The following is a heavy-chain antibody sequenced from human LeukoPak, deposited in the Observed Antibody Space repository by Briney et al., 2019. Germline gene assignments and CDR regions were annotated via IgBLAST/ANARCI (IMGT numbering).Heavy chain of an antibody. CDR3: ARGRDIVVVPAAIRDYYYYGMDV. CDR2: INHSGST. J-gene: IGHJ6*02. D-gene: IGHD2-2*02. Sequence: SETLSLTCAVYGGSFSGYYWSWIRQPPGKGLEWTGEINHSGSTNYNPSLKSRVTISVDTSKNQFSLKLSSVTAADTAVYYCARGRDIVVVPAAIRDYYYYGMDVWGQGTTVTVSS. CDR1: GGSFSGYY. V-gene: IGHV4-34*01.